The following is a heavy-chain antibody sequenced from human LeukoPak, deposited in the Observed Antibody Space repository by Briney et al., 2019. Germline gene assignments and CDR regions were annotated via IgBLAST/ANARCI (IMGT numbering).Heavy chain of an antibody. J-gene: IGHJ6*02. CDR1: GFTFSSYA. D-gene: IGHD3-16*01. CDR3: ARLRSYYYGMDV. V-gene: IGHV3-23*01. Sequence: PGGSLRLSFAASGFTFSSYAMSWVRQAPGKGLEWVSAISGSGGSTYYADSVKGRFTISRGNSKNTLYLQMNSLRAEDTAVYYCARLRSYYYGMDVWGQGTTVTVSS. CDR2: ISGSGGST.